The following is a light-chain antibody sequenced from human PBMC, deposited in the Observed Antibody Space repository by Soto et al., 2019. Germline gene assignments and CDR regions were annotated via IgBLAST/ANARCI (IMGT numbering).Light chain of an antibody. CDR2: DVS. V-gene: IGLV2-11*01. Sequence: QSVLTQPRSVSGSPGQSVTISCTGTSSDVGGYNFVPWYQHHPGKAPKLMIYDVSKRPSGVPDRFSGSKSGSTASLTISGLQAEDEADYYCCSYAGSYTLVFGGGTKLTVL. J-gene: IGLJ3*02. CDR1: SSDVGGYNF. CDR3: CSYAGSYTLV.